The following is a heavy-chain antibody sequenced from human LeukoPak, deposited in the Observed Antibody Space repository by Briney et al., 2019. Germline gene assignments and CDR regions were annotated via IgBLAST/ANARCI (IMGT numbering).Heavy chain of an antibody. J-gene: IGHJ3*02. V-gene: IGHV3-7*01. CDR3: ARPQGDYYSSDSAFDI. CDR2: IKQDGSEK. D-gene: IGHD3-10*01. Sequence: GGSLRLSCTTSGFNFRAYWMAWVRRAPGKGLEWVANIKQDGSEKYYVDSVKGRFTISRDNSKNTLYLQMNSLRAEDTAVYYCARPQGDYYSSDSAFDIWGQGTMVTVSS. CDR1: GFNFRAYW.